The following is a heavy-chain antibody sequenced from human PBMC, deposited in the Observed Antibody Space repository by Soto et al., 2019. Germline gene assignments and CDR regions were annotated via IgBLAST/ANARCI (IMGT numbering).Heavy chain of an antibody. V-gene: IGHV3-30-3*01. D-gene: IGHD3-16*01. CDR1: GFTFSSYA. CDR3: ARDTFLGGEAGDYYYGMDV. CDR2: ISYDGSNK. J-gene: IGHJ6*02. Sequence: GGSLRLSCAASGFTFSSYAMHWVRQAPGKGLEWVAVISYDGSNKYYADSVKGRFTISRDNSKNTLYLQMNSLRAEDTAVYYCARDTFLGGEAGDYYYGMDVWGQGTTVTVSS.